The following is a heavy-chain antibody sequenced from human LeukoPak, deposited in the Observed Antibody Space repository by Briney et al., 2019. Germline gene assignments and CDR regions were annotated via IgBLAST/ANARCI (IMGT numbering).Heavy chain of an antibody. CDR3: ARDRGITGTTQNYYYMDV. CDR1: GGTFSSYA. CDR2: TIPIFGTA. V-gene: IGHV1-69*05. Sequence: ASVKVSCKASGGTFSSYAISWVRQAPGQGLEWMGGTIPIFGTANYAQKFQGRVTITTDESTSTAYMELSSLRSEDTAVYYCARDRGITGTTQNYYYMDVWGKGTTVTVSS. D-gene: IGHD1-7*01. J-gene: IGHJ6*03.